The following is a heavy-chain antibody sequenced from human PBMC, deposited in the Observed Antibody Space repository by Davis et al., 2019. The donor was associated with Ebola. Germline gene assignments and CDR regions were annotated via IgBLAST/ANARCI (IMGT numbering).Heavy chain of an antibody. CDR3: ARRNVYNDAFDV. J-gene: IGHJ3*01. CDR1: GYIFTDYW. Sequence: GESLKISCKASGYIFTDYWIGWVRQMPGKGLEWMGRIDPAASYSSYSPSFQGHVTISADKSVSTAYLQWTSLKASDTAIYYCARRNVYNDAFDVWGQGTLVTVSS. CDR2: IDPAASYS. V-gene: IGHV5-10-1*01. D-gene: IGHD5-24*01.